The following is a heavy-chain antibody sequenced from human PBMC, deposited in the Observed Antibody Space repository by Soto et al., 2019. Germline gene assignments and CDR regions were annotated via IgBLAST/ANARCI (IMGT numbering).Heavy chain of an antibody. CDR1: GYTFTSYG. D-gene: IGHD3-3*01. CDR3: ARGSTITIFEVGQGGHGMDV. J-gene: IGHJ6*02. V-gene: IGHV1-18*01. CDR2: ISAYNGNT. Sequence: QVQLVQSGAEVKKPGASVKVSCKASGYTFTSYGISWVRQAPGQGLEWMGWISAYNGNTNYAQKLQGRVTMTTDTSTSTAYMELRSLRSDDTAVYYCARGSTITIFEVGQGGHGMDVWGQGTTVTVSS.